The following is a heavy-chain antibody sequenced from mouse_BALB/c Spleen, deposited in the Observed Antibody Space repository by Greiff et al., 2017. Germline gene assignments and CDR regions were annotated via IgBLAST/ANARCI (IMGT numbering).Heavy chain of an antibody. CDR1: GFTFSDYY. CDR2: IRNKANGYTT. J-gene: IGHJ4*01. Sequence: EVKLMESGGGLVQPGGSLRLSCATSGFTFSDYYMSWVRQPPGKALEWVGFIRNKANGYTTEYSASVKGRFTISRDNSQSILYLQMNTLRAEDSATYYCARDPRWLLPLYAMDYWGQGAS. V-gene: IGHV7-3*02. D-gene: IGHD2-3*01. CDR3: ARDPRWLLPLYAMDY.